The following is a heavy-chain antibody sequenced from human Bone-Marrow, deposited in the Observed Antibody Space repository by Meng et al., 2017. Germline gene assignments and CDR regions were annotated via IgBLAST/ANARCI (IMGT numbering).Heavy chain of an antibody. CDR1: GFTFSSYW. Sequence: GESLKISCAASGFTFSSYWMSWVRQASGKGLEWVANIKQDGSEKYYVDSVKGRFTISRDNAKNSLYLQMNSLRAEDTAVYYCARAPVLRFLEWLYSGGMDVWGQGTTVTVSS. CDR2: IKQDGSEK. V-gene: IGHV3-7*01. D-gene: IGHD3-3*01. CDR3: ARAPVLRFLEWLYSGGMDV. J-gene: IGHJ6*02.